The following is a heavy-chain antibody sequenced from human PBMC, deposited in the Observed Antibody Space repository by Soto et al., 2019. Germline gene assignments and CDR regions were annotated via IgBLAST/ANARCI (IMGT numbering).Heavy chain of an antibody. CDR3: ARDEEECSSNSCYTGYYYGMDV. CDR1: GYIFTSYG. V-gene: IGHV1-18*01. D-gene: IGHD2-2*02. CDR2: ISAYNGNT. J-gene: IGHJ6*02. Sequence: GASVKVSCKASGYIFTSYGISWVRQAPGQGLEWMGWISAYNGNTNYAQKLQGRVTMTTDTSTSTAYMELRSLRSDDTAVYYCARDEEECSSNSCYTGYYYGMDVWGQGTTVTVSS.